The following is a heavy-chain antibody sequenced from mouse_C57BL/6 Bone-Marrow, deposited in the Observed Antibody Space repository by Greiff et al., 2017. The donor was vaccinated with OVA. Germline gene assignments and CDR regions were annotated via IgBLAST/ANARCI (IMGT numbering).Heavy chain of an antibody. CDR3: ARERGLLQSFDY. CDR1: GYTFTSYW. CDR2: IHPNSGST. Sequence: QVQLQQPGAELVKPGASVKLSCKASGYTFTSYWMHWVKQRPGQGLEWIGMIHPNSGSTNYNEKFKSKATLTVDKSSSTAYMQLSSLTSEDSAVYYCARERGLLQSFDYWGQGTTLTVSS. V-gene: IGHV1-64*01. J-gene: IGHJ2*01. D-gene: IGHD1-1*01.